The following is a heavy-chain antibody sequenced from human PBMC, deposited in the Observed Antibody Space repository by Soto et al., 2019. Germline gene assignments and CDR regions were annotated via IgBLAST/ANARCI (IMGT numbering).Heavy chain of an antibody. D-gene: IGHD3-16*01. Sequence: PSETLSLTCAVSGGSISSGGYSWSWIRQPPGKGLEWIGYIYHSGSTYYNPSLKSRVTISVDTSKNQFSLKLSSVTAADTAVYYWARATLRYYYGMDVWGQGTTVTVSS. V-gene: IGHV4-30-2*02. J-gene: IGHJ6*02. CDR1: GGSISSGGYS. CDR3: ARATLRYYYGMDV. CDR2: IYHSGST.